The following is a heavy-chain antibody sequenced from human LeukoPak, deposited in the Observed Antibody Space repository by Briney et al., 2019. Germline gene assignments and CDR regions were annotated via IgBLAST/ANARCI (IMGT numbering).Heavy chain of an antibody. CDR2: IGSSSSST. CDR1: GLISTDYY. V-gene: IGHV3-11*05. Sequence: ARQSLRLSCALSGLISTDYYMSWDSQPARKGLEWVSYIGSSSSSTNYADAVKGRFTISRDNAKNSLYLQMNSLRAEDTAMYYCARDCVDCGSGSPFDYWGQGTLVTVSS. CDR3: ARDCVDCGSGSPFDY. J-gene: IGHJ4*02. D-gene: IGHD3-10*01.